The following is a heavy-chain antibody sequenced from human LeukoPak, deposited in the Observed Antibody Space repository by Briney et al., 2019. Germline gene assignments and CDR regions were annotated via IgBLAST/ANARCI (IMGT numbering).Heavy chain of an antibody. Sequence: GRSLRLSCAASGFTFSNYCMGWVRQAPGKGLEWVSYISNDGSNIYYADSVKGRFTISRDNAKNTLYLQMNSLRAEDTAVYYCARGLWFGEFPDQFDYWGQGTLVTVSS. V-gene: IGHV3-11*04. CDR1: GFTFSNYC. CDR3: ARGLWFGEFPDQFDY. J-gene: IGHJ4*02. CDR2: ISNDGSNI. D-gene: IGHD3-10*01.